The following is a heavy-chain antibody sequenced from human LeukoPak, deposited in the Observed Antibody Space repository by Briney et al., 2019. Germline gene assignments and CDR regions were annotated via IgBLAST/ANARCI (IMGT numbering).Heavy chain of an antibody. CDR2: IHHSGST. D-gene: IGHD3-22*01. J-gene: IGHJ3*02. V-gene: IGHV4-4*02. CDR1: GGSIITYW. Sequence: SETLSLTCAVSGGSIITYWWSWVRQPPGKGLEWIAEIHHSGSTNYSPSLKSRVTISVDKSKNQFSLGLSSVTAADTAVYYCAREVVTKNDAFDIWGQGTMVTVSS. CDR3: AREVVTKNDAFDI.